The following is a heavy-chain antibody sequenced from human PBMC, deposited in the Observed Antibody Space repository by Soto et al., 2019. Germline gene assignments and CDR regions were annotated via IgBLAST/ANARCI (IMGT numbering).Heavy chain of an antibody. V-gene: IGHV1-18*01. D-gene: IGHD6-19*01. CDR2: IRAHNGET. CDR1: AYTSTLYG. Sequence: QVHLVQSGAEVKRPGASVKVSCKASAYTSTLYGITWVRQAPGQGLEWMGWIRAHNGETKFARKFQERVTLPTDPSSSKVFMDLRTLTSDDTAVYYCATALGTSGWFDYWGQGTLVTVPS. J-gene: IGHJ4*02. CDR3: ATALGTSGWFDY.